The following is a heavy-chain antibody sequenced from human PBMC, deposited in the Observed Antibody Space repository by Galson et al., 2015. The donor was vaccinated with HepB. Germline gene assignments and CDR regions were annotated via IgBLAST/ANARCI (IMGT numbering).Heavy chain of an antibody. J-gene: IGHJ4*02. Sequence: SLRLSCAASGLTFSDYYMSWIRQAPGKGLEWVSYISSSSSYTNYADSVKGRFTISRDNAKNSLYLQMNSLRAEDTAVYYCARGNSGRFFDYWGQGTLVTVSS. CDR2: ISSSSSYT. CDR1: GLTFSDYY. D-gene: IGHD1-26*01. V-gene: IGHV3-11*03. CDR3: ARGNSGRFFDY.